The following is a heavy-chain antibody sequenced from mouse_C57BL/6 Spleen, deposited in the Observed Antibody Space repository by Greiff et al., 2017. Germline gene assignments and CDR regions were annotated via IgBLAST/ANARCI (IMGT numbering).Heavy chain of an antibody. CDR1: GYTFTSYW. Sequence: QVQLQQPGAELVMPGASVKLSCKASGYTFTSYWMHWVKQRPGQGLEWIGEIDPSDSYTNYNQKFKGKSTLTVDKSSSTAYMQLSSLTSEDSAVYYCAKRDSKDAMDYWGQGTSVTVSS. D-gene: IGHD2-5*01. J-gene: IGHJ4*01. CDR2: IDPSDSYT. V-gene: IGHV1-69*01. CDR3: AKRDSKDAMDY.